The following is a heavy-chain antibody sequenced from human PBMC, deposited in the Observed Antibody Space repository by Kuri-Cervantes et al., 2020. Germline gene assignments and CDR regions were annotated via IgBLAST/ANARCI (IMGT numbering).Heavy chain of an antibody. Sequence: ASVKVSCKASGYSFTDHYMHWVRQAPGQGLEWMGWINPNSGGTNYAQKFQGRVTMTRDTSISTAYMELSRLRSDDTAVYYCARGPDFWSGYYSTYYGMDVWGQGTTVTVSS. J-gene: IGHJ6*02. CDR2: INPNSGGT. D-gene: IGHD3-3*01. V-gene: IGHV1-2*02. CDR3: ARGPDFWSGYYSTYYGMDV. CDR1: GYSFTDHY.